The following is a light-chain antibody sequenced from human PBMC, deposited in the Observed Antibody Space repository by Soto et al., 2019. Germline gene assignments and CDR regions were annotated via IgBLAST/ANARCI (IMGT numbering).Light chain of an antibody. CDR3: QQYSKWPWT. J-gene: IGKJ1*01. V-gene: IGKV3-15*01. Sequence: EIVMTQSPATLSVSPGERATLSCRASQSVSNSLAWHQQKPGQGPRLLIYVASTRATGIPARFSGSVSGTDFTLIISSLQSEDFAVYYCQQYSKWPWTFGQGTKVEI. CDR1: QSVSNS. CDR2: VAS.